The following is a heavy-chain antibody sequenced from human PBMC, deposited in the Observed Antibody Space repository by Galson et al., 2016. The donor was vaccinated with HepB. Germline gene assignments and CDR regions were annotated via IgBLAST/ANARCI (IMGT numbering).Heavy chain of an antibody. D-gene: IGHD6-19*01. J-gene: IGHJ6*02. CDR3: ARDLSSGWYSPYYYYGMDV. Sequence: SLRLSCAASGFTFSSYSMNWVRQAPGKGLEWVSYISSSSSTIYYADSVNGRFTISRDNAKNSLYLQMNSLRDEDTAVYYCARDLSSGWYSPYYYYGMDVWGQGTTVTVSS. CDR2: ISSSSSTI. V-gene: IGHV3-48*02. CDR1: GFTFSSYS.